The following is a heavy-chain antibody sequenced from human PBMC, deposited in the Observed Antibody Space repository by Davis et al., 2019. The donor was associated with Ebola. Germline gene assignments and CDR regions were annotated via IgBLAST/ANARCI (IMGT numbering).Heavy chain of an antibody. Sequence: GGSLRLSCAASGFTFSSYAMHWVRQAPGKGLEWVAVISYDGSNKYYADSVKGRFTISRDNSKNTLYLQMNSLRAEDTAVYYCASLYIVVVVAATSDVPMTRPYGMDVWGQGTTVTVSS. CDR2: ISYDGSNK. D-gene: IGHD2-15*01. J-gene: IGHJ6*02. CDR1: GFTFSSYA. V-gene: IGHV3-30-3*01. CDR3: ASLYIVVVVAATSDVPMTRPYGMDV.